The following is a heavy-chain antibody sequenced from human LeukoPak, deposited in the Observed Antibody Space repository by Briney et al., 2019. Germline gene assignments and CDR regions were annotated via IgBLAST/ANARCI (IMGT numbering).Heavy chain of an antibody. D-gene: IGHD6-13*01. J-gene: IGHJ4*02. CDR3: AKALYSGSWYGDY. Sequence: GGSLSLSCSASGFTFSSFAMHWVRQAPGKGLEWVAIISYDGGNKYYADSVQGRFTISRDNSKNTLYLQMNSLRTEVTAVYYCAKALYSGSWYGDYWGQGTLVTVSS. CDR2: ISYDGGNK. V-gene: IGHV3-30*04. CDR1: GFTFSSFA.